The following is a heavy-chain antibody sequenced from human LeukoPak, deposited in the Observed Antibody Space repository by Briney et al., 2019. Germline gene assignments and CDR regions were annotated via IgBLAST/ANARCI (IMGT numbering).Heavy chain of an antibody. V-gene: IGHV4-31*03. J-gene: IGHJ4*02. CDR2: IYYSGST. CDR1: GGSINSGGYY. Sequence: PSETLSLTCTVSGGSINSGGYYWSWIRQHPGKGLEWIGYIYYSGSTYYNPSLRSRVSISVDTSKSQFSLKLSSVTAADTAVYYCASYGDRCFDYWGQGTLVTVSS. D-gene: IGHD4-17*01. CDR3: ASYGDRCFDY.